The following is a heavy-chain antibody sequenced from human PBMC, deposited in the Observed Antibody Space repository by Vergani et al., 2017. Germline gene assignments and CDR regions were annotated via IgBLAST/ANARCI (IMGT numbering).Heavy chain of an antibody. CDR2: IYYSGST. Sequence: QVQLQESGPGLVKPSETLSLTCTVSGGSISSGGYYWSWIRQHPGKGLEWIGYIYYSGSTYYNPSLKSRVTISVDTSKNQFSLKLSSVTAADTAVYYCARTVVTAIEAGYYFDYWGQGTLVTVSS. D-gene: IGHD2-21*02. CDR1: GGSISSGGYY. CDR3: ARTVVTAIEAGYYFDY. V-gene: IGHV4-31*03. J-gene: IGHJ4*02.